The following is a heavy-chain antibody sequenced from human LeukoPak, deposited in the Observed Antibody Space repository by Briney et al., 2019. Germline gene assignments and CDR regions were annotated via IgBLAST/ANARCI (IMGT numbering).Heavy chain of an antibody. CDR3: ARDGGGYCGGD. CDR1: GFTFSRHG. V-gene: IGHV3-33*01. Sequence: GGSLRLSCAASGFTFSRHGMHWVRQAPGKGLEWVVVIWYDGGDKYYADSVKGRFTISRDNSKNTLYLQLNSLRAEDTAVYYCARDGGGYCGGDWGQGTLVTVSS. J-gene: IGHJ4*02. D-gene: IGHD2-21*01. CDR2: IWYDGGDK.